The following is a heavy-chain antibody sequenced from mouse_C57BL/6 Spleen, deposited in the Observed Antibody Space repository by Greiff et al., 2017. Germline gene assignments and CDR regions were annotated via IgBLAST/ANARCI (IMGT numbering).Heavy chain of an antibody. CDR3: ASDSSGYGYYAMDY. CDR1: GFTFSSYG. V-gene: IGHV5-6*01. J-gene: IGHJ4*01. D-gene: IGHD3-2*02. Sequence: EVQGVESGGDLVKPGGSLKLSCAASGFTFSSYGMSWVRQTPDKRLEWVATISSGGSYTYYPDSVKGRFTISRDNAKNTLYLQMSSLKSEDTAMYYCASDSSGYGYYAMDYWGQGTSVTVSS. CDR2: ISSGGSYT.